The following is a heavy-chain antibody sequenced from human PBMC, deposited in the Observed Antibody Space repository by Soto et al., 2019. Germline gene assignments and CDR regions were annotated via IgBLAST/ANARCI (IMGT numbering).Heavy chain of an antibody. V-gene: IGHV3-30*18. J-gene: IGHJ4*02. Sequence: QVQLVESGGGVVQPGRSLRLSCAASGFNFRSYGMHWVRQAPGKGLEWVAVISYDGSAKWYVDSVKGRFTISRDTSKNILYLQMKRLRAEDTAVYYCAKDEGAEDDILTGYPLFDYRGQGILVTVSS. CDR1: GFNFRSYG. D-gene: IGHD3-9*01. CDR3: AKDEGAEDDILTGYPLFDY. CDR2: ISYDGSAK.